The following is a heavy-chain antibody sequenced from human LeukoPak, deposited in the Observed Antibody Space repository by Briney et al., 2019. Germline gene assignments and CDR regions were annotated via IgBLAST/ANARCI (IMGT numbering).Heavy chain of an antibody. CDR2: IKEDGSEK. J-gene: IGHJ1*01. Sequence: PGGSLRLSCAASGFTFSSYWMSWVRQAPGKGLEWVANIKEDGSEKYYVDSVKGRFTISRDNAKNSLYLQMNSLRAEDTAVYYCAKVGSSGWFQAEYFQHWGQGTLVTVSS. CDR3: AKVGSSGWFQAEYFQH. CDR1: GFTFSSYW. D-gene: IGHD6-19*01. V-gene: IGHV3-7*01.